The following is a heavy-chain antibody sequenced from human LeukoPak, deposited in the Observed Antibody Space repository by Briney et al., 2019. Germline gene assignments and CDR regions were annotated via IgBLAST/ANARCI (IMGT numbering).Heavy chain of an antibody. CDR1: GGTFSSYA. Sequence: ASVKVSFKASGGTFSSYAISWVRRAPEQGLEWMGRIIPILGITNYAQKFQGRVTITADKSMSTAYMELSSLRSEDTAVYYCARVLGYSYGPYYFDYWGQGTLVTVSS. CDR3: ARVLGYSYGPYYFDY. D-gene: IGHD5-18*01. J-gene: IGHJ4*02. V-gene: IGHV1-69*04. CDR2: IIPILGIT.